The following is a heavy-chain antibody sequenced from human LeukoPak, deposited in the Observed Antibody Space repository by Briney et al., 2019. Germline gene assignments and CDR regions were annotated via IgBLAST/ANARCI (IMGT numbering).Heavy chain of an antibody. V-gene: IGHV3-33*01. CDR3: ARQLPYYHDSSGYYVFDY. D-gene: IGHD3-22*01. Sequence: GGSLRLSCVASGFTFSSYGMHWVRQAAGKGLEWVAVIWYYGSNKYYADSVKGRFTVSRDNSKNTLYLQMNSLRAEDTAVYYCARQLPYYHDSSGYYVFDYWGQGTLVTVSS. CDR2: IWYYGSNK. J-gene: IGHJ4*02. CDR1: GFTFSSYG.